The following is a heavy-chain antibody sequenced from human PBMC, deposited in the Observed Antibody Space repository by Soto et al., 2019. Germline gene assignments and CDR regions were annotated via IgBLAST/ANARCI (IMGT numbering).Heavy chain of an antibody. D-gene: IGHD2-15*01. CDR3: AKDIADIVVVVAAYDAADY. V-gene: IGHV3-30*18. CDR1: GFTFSSYG. J-gene: IGHJ4*02. Sequence: GGSLRLSCAASGFTFSSYGMHWVRQAPGKGLEWVAVISYDGSNKYYADSVKGRFTISRDNSKNTLYLQMNSLRAEDTAVYYCAKDIADIVVVVAAYDAADYWGQGTLVTVSS. CDR2: ISYDGSNK.